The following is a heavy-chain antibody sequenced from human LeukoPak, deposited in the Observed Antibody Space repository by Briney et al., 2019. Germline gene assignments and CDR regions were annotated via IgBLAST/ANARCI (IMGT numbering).Heavy chain of an antibody. V-gene: IGHV4-31*03. D-gene: IGHD1-1*01. J-gene: IGHJ4*02. CDR3: ARGTRWPAYFDY. CDR2: IYYSGST. CDR1: GGSISSGGYY. Sequence: SETLSLTCTVSGGSISSGGYYWSWIRQHPGKGLEWIGYIYYSGSTYYNPSLKSRVTISVDTSKNQFSLKLSSVTAADTAVYYCARGTRWPAYFDYWGQGTLVTVSS.